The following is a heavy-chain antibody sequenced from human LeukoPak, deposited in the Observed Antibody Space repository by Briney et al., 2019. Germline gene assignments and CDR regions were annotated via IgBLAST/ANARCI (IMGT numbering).Heavy chain of an antibody. CDR3: AREGRQDYVYFDY. CDR1: GGSISSYY. J-gene: IGHJ4*02. V-gene: IGHV4-59*01. D-gene: IGHD4-17*01. CDR2: INYSGNT. Sequence: PSETLSLTCTVSGGSISSYYWSWIRQPPGKGLESIGYINYSGNTNYNPSLKSRVTISVDTSKNQFSLRLSSVTAADTAVYYCAREGRQDYVYFDYWGQGTLVTVSS.